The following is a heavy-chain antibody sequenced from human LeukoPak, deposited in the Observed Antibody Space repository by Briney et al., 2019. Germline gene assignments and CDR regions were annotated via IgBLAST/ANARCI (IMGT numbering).Heavy chain of an antibody. D-gene: IGHD3-10*01. V-gene: IGHV3-30*04. J-gene: IGHJ4*02. CDR2: ISYDGSNK. Sequence: PGRSLRLSCAASGFTFSSYAMHWVRQAPGKGLEWVAVISYDGSNKYYADSAKGRFTISRDNSKNTLYLQMNSLRAEDTAVYYCARGRITMVRRVFDYWGQGTLVTVSS. CDR1: GFTFSSYA. CDR3: ARGRITMVRRVFDY.